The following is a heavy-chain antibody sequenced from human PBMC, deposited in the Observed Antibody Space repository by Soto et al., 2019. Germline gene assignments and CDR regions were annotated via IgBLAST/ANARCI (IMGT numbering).Heavy chain of an antibody. CDR1: GDSINSGDYY. D-gene: IGHD5-18*01. Sequence: AETLSSTFSVSGDSINSGDYYWTWMRQAPVKVLQWVGHVYFSGSTNYNPSLKSRVTISLDTSKNQFSLKLRSVTAGATALYYFERVPVDTCIIYWSGPWGQGTLVTVSS. CDR2: VYFSGST. J-gene: IGHJ5*02. CDR3: ERVPVDTCIIYWSGP. V-gene: IGHV4-61*08.